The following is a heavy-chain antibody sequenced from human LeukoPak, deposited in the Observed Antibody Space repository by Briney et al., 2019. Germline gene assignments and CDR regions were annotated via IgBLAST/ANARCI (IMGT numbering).Heavy chain of an antibody. J-gene: IGHJ4*02. CDR3: ARGTSFYGSGSFGKYYFDY. D-gene: IGHD3-10*01. V-gene: IGHV4-30-2*01. CDR2: IYHSGST. Sequence: SETLPLTCAVSGGSISSGGYSWSWIRQPPGKGLEWIGYIYHSGSTYYNPSLKSRVTISVDRSKNQFSLKLSSVTAADTAVYYCARGTSFYGSGSFGKYYFDYWGQGTLVTVSS. CDR1: GGSISSGGYS.